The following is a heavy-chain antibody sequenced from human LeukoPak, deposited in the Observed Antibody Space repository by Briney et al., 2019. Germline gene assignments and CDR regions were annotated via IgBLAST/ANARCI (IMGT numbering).Heavy chain of an antibody. CDR3: AKGEYYYDSSGYYRPGIYYFDY. V-gene: IGHV3-7*01. D-gene: IGHD3-22*01. J-gene: IGHJ4*02. CDR2: IKQDGSEK. Sequence: GGSLRLSCAAFGFTFSSYWMSWVRQAPGKGLEWVANIKQDGSEKYYVDSVKGRFTISRDNAKNSLYLQMNSLRAEDTAVYYCAKGEYYYDSSGYYRPGIYYFDYWGQGTLVTVSS. CDR1: GFTFSSYW.